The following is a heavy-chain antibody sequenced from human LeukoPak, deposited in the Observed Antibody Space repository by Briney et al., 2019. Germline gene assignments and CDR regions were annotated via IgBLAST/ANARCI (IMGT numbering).Heavy chain of an antibody. D-gene: IGHD2-15*01. CDR1: GGSISSYH. CDR3: ARVPVAALYYFDY. CDR2: IYYSGST. J-gene: IGHJ4*02. V-gene: IGHV4-59*01. Sequence: SETLSLTCTVSGGSISSYHWSWIRQPPGKGLEWIGYIYYSGSTNYNPSLKSRVTISVDTSKNQFSLKLSSVTAADTAVYYCARVPVAALYYFDYWGQGTLVTVSS.